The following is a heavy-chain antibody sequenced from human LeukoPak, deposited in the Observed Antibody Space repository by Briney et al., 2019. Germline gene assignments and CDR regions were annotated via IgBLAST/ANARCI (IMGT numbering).Heavy chain of an antibody. D-gene: IGHD3-22*01. CDR2: IIPIFGTA. J-gene: IGHJ3*02. Sequence: SVKVSCKASGGTFISYAISWVRQAPGQGREWMGRIIPIFGTANYAQKFQGRVTITTDESTSTASRERRRLRSEDTAVYYCAKRRYYYDSSGPKDAFDTWGQGTPVTASS. CDR3: AKRRYYYDSSGPKDAFDT. CDR1: GGTFISYA. V-gene: IGHV1-69*05.